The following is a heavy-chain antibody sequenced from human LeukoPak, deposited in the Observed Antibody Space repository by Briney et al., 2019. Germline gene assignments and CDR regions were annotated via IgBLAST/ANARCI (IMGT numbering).Heavy chain of an antibody. J-gene: IGHJ3*02. CDR3: AKSFAPITMMGTPDAFDI. V-gene: IGHV3-23*01. CDR2: ISGIGGGT. CDR1: GFTFSSYG. Sequence: PGGSLRLSCAASGFTFSSYGMSWVRQAPGKGLEWVSAISGIGGGTYYADSVKGRFTISRDNSKNTLYLQMNSLRAEDTAVYYCAKSFAPITMMGTPDAFDIWGQGTMVTVSS. D-gene: IGHD3-22*01.